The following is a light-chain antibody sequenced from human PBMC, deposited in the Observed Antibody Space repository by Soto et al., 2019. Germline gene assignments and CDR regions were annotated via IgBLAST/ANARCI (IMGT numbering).Light chain of an antibody. V-gene: IGKV3-11*01. CDR2: DAS. J-gene: IGKJ1*01. Sequence: DIVLTQSPATLSLSPGERATLSCRASQSIGLAIAWYPHKPGQAPRLLIFDASQRATGIPARFRGSGSGTDFTLSISSLEPEDYAVDYCQRRTDRPPWTFGQGTKVDI. CDR3: QRRTDRPPWT. CDR1: QSIGLA.